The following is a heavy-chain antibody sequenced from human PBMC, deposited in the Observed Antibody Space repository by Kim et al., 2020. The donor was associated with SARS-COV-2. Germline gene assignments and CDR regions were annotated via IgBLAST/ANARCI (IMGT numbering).Heavy chain of an antibody. D-gene: IGHD2-21*01. Sequence: YAQSFQGRVSMSRDTSTGTVYMEMSSLTSEDTAVYYCAREIPSTFFFDYWGQGTLVTVSS. CDR3: AREIPSTFFFDY. V-gene: IGHV1-46*01. J-gene: IGHJ4*02.